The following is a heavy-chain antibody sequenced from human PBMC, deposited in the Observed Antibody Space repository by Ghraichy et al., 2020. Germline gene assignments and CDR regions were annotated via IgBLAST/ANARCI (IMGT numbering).Heavy chain of an antibody. CDR1: GFTFSSYA. J-gene: IGHJ4*02. Sequence: GGSLRLSCAASGFTFSSYAMSWVRQAPGKGLEWVSAISGSGGSTYYADSVKGRFTISRDNSKNTLYLQMNSLRAEDTAVYYCAKLIREGYSSSWYYDSSGYYQYYFDYWGQGTLVTVSS. V-gene: IGHV3-23*01. D-gene: IGHD3-22*01. CDR2: ISGSGGST. CDR3: AKLIREGYSSSWYYDSSGYYQYYFDY.